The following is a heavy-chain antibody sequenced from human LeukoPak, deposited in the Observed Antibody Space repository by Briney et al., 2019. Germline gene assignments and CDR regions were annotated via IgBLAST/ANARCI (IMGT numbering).Heavy chain of an antibody. CDR2: ISSSSSSI. D-gene: IGHD3-10*01. Sequence: GGSLRLSCAASGFTFSSYGMHWVRQAPGKGLEWVSSISSSSSSIYYADSLKGRFTISRDNAKNSLYLQMNSLRAEDTAVYYCARDDYYGSGSYAFDIWGQGTMVTVSS. CDR3: ARDDYYGSGSYAFDI. V-gene: IGHV3-21*01. J-gene: IGHJ3*02. CDR1: GFTFSSYG.